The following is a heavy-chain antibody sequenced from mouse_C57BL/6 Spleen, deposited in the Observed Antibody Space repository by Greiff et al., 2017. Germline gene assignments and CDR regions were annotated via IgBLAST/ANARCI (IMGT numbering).Heavy chain of an antibody. CDR3: HIYYYGSSYYFDY. V-gene: IGHV1-15*01. CDR2: IDPETGGT. D-gene: IGHD1-1*01. J-gene: IGHJ2*01. CDR1: GYTFTDYE. Sequence: QVQLQQSGAELVRPGASVTLSCKASGYTFTDYEMHWVKQTPVHGLEWIGAIDPETGGTAYNQKFKGKAILTADKSSSTAYMKLRSLTSEDSAFYYFHIYYYGSSYYFDYWGQGTTLTVSS.